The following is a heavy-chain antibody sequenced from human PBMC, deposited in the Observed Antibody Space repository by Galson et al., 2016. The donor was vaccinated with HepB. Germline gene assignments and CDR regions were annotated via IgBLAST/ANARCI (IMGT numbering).Heavy chain of an antibody. CDR2: IGSSGSTI. Sequence: LRLSCAASGFTFRSYEMNWVRQAPGKGLEWVSYIGSSGSTIYYADSVKGRFTISRDNADNSLYLQMNSLRAEDTALYYCAREGYGDALDHWGQGTLVTVST. D-gene: IGHD4-17*01. CDR1: GFTFRSYE. CDR3: AREGYGDALDH. J-gene: IGHJ4*02. V-gene: IGHV3-48*03.